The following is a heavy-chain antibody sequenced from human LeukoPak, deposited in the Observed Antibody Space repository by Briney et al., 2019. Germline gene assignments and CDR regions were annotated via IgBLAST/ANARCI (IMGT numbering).Heavy chain of an antibody. D-gene: IGHD3-22*01. CDR2: INPSGGST. Sequence: GSVKVSCKASGYTFTSYYMHWVRQAPGQGLEWMGIINPSGGSTSYVQKFQGRVTMTRDTSTSTVYMELSSLRSEDTAVYYCARSDYSYYYDSSGYPDYWGQGTLVTVSS. V-gene: IGHV1-46*01. CDR3: ARSDYSYYYDSSGYPDY. CDR1: GYTFTSYY. J-gene: IGHJ4*02.